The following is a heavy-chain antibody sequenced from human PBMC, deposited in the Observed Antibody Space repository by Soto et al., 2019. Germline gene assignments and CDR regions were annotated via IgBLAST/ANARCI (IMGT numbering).Heavy chain of an antibody. V-gene: IGHV1-18*01. D-gene: IGHD1-7*01. J-gene: IGHJ6*02. CDR1: GYTFTSYG. CDR2: ISAYNGNT. Sequence: ASVKVSCKASGYTFTSYGISWVRQAPGQGLEWMGWISAYNGNTNYAQKLQGRVTMTTDTSTSTAYMELRSLRSDDTAVYYCARGKGDLTGTTYYYYYYGMDVWGQGTTVTVSS. CDR3: ARGKGDLTGTTYYYYYYGMDV.